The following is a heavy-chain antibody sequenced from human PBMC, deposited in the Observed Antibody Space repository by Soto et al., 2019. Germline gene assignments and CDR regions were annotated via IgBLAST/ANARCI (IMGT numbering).Heavy chain of an antibody. CDR3: ARDQYGDYACWFDP. D-gene: IGHD4-17*01. CDR2: ISSNGGST. CDR1: GFTFSSYA. Sequence: EVQLVESGGGLVQPGGSLRLSCAASGFTFSSYAMHWVRQAPGKGLEYVSAISSNGGSTYYANSVKGRFTISRDNSKNTLYLQMGSLRAEDMAVYYCARDQYGDYACWFDPWGQGTLVTVSS. J-gene: IGHJ5*02. V-gene: IGHV3-64*01.